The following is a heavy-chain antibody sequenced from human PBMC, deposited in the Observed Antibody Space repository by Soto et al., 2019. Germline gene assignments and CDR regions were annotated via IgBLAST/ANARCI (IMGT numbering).Heavy chain of an antibody. Sequence: GESLNISCKGSGYSFTSYWIGWVRQMPGKGLEWMGIIYPGDSDTRYSPSFQGQVTISADKSISTAYLQWSSLKASDTAMYYCARIGDYGSGRSFSMDVWGQGTTVTVSS. V-gene: IGHV5-51*01. J-gene: IGHJ6*02. CDR2: IYPGDSDT. CDR1: GYSFTSYW. CDR3: ARIGDYGSGRSFSMDV. D-gene: IGHD3-10*01.